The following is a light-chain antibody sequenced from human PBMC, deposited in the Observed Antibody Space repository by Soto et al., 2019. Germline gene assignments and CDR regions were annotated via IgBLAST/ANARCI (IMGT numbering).Light chain of an antibody. CDR1: QSVSSNY. V-gene: IGKV3-20*01. J-gene: IGKJ2*01. Sequence: EIVLTQSPGTLSLSPGERATLSCRASQSVSSNYLVWYQQRPGQALRLLIYGASSRATGIPDRFSGSGSGTDFALTISRLEPEDFAVYYCQQYSASLSTFGQGTKLEIK. CDR2: GAS. CDR3: QQYSASLST.